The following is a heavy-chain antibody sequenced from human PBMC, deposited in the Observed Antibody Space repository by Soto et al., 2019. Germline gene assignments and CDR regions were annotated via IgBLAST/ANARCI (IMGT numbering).Heavy chain of an antibody. CDR2: IYYSGST. Sequence: SETLSLTCTVSGGSVSSGSYYWSWIRQPPGKGLEWIGYIYYSGSTNYNPSLKSRVTISVDTSKNQFSLKLSSVTAADTAVYYCERTKGDNWNQFDYWGQGTLVTVSS. V-gene: IGHV4-61*01. D-gene: IGHD1-20*01. CDR1: GGSVSSGSYY. J-gene: IGHJ4*02. CDR3: ERTKGDNWNQFDY.